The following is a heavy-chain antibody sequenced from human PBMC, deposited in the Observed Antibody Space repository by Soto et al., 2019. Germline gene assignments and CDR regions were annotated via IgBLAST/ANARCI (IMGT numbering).Heavy chain of an antibody. CDR3: ARVGRPHGAILLSIYYFDY. CDR1: GGSVRSSDHY. V-gene: IGHV4-61*08. CDR2: IYFSGST. J-gene: IGHJ4*01. Sequence: QVQLQESGPGLVKPSETLSLSCTVSGGSVRSSDHYWSWIRQAPGRGLEWIGYIYFSGSTNYNPSLKSRVTMSVERFKNQFSLKLSSVNAADTAVYYCARVGRPHGAILLSIYYFDYWRHGTLVTVSS. D-gene: IGHD3-10*01.